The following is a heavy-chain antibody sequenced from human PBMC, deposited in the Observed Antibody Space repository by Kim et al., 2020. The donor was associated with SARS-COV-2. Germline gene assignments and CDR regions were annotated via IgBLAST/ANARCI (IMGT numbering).Heavy chain of an antibody. V-gene: IGHV1-8*01. CDR1: GYTFTSYD. Sequence: ASVKVSCKASGYTFTSYDINWVRQATGQGLEWMGWMNPNSGNTGYAQKFQGRVTMTRNTSISTAYMELSSLRSEDTAVYYCARGVREGGYSGYGTSDWGQGTLVTVSS. D-gene: IGHD5-12*01. CDR2: MNPNSGNT. CDR3: ARGVREGGYSGYGTSD. J-gene: IGHJ4*02.